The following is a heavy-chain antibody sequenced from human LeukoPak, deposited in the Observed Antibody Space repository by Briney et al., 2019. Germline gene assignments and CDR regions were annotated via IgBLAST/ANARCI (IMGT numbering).Heavy chain of an antibody. CDR3: AREGGYDYVWGSYRSYYFDY. J-gene: IGHJ4*02. V-gene: IGHV4-4*07. Sequence: SETLSLTCTVSGGSISSYYWSWIRQPAGKGLEWIGRIYTSGSTNYNPSLKSRVTMSVDTSKNQFSLKLSSVTAAGTAVYYCAREGGYDYVWGSYRSYYFDYWGQGTLVTVSS. D-gene: IGHD3-16*02. CDR2: IYTSGST. CDR1: GGSISSYY.